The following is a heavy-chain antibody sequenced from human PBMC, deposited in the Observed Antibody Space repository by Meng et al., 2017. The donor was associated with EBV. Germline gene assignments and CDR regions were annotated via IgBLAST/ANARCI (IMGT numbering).Heavy chain of an antibody. D-gene: IGHD3-3*01. Sequence: QGRLVQSGAEVKKPGASVKGSCKASGYTFTSYAMHWVRQDPGQRLEWMGWINAGNGNTKYSQKFQGRVTITRDTAASTAYMELSSLRSEDTAVYYCARSGATIFGVVIPTYYFDYWGQGTLVTVSS. CDR1: GYTFTSYA. CDR3: ARSGATIFGVVIPTYYFDY. V-gene: IGHV1-3*01. CDR2: INAGNGNT. J-gene: IGHJ4*02.